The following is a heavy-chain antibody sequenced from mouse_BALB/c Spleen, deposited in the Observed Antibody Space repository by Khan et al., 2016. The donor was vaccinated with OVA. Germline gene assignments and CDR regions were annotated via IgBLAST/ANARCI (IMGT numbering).Heavy chain of an antibody. CDR3: ARVYGGDFDY. CDR1: GYSITSDYA. J-gene: IGHJ2*01. CDR2: ISYSGNT. D-gene: IGHD2-10*02. Sequence: EVQLQESGPGLVKPSQSLSLTCTVTGYSITSDYAWNWIRQFPGNKLEWMGYISYSGNTNYNPSLKSRISITRDTSKNQFFLQLNSVTTEDTATYYCARVYGGDFDYWGHGTTLTVSS. V-gene: IGHV3-2*02.